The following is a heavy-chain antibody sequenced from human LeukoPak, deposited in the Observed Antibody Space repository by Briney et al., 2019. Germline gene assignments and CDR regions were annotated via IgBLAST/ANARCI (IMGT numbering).Heavy chain of an antibody. CDR3: ARRYSGSYYPEYFDY. J-gene: IGHJ4*02. V-gene: IGHV5-51*01. Sequence: GESLKISCKGSGNSFSNYWIGWVRQLPGRGLEWMGIIYPGDSDTRYNPSFQGQVTISADKSISTAYLQWSSLKASDTAMYYCARRYSGSYYPEYFDYWGQGTLVTVSS. D-gene: IGHD1-26*01. CDR1: GNSFSNYW. CDR2: IYPGDSDT.